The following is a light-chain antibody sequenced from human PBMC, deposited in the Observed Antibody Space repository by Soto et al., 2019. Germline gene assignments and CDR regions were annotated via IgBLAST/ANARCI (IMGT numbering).Light chain of an antibody. CDR2: WAS. V-gene: IGKV4-1*01. CDR3: QQYYSTPLT. Sequence: DIVMTQSSDSLDVSLGERATINCKSSQSVLYSSNNKNYLAWYQQKPGQPPKLLIYWASTRESGVPDRFSGSGSGTDFTLTISSLQAVDVAVYYCQQYYSTPLTFGGGTKVEIK. CDR1: QSVLYSSNNKNY. J-gene: IGKJ4*01.